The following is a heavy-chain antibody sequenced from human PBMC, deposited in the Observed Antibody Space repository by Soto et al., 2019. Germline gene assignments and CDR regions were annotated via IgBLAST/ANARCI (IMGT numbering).Heavy chain of an antibody. Sequence: GGSLRLSCAASGLTFSSYSMKWLGQAPGKGLEWVSFISSTSSYTYYADSEKGPFTIPRDNAKNTLYLQMNILRAEDTAVYYCASGGSNGNRPYYFDYWGQGTLVTVSS. CDR1: GLTFSSYS. V-gene: IGHV3-21*01. CDR3: ASGGSNGNRPYYFDY. D-gene: IGHD1-1*01. CDR2: ISSTSSYT. J-gene: IGHJ4*02.